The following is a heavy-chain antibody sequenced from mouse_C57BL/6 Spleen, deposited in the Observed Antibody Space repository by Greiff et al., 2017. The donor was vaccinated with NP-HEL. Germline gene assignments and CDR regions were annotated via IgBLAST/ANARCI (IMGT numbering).Heavy chain of an antibody. CDR1: GYTFTNYW. CDR3: ARITTVVDYFDY. D-gene: IGHD1-1*01. V-gene: IGHV1-63*01. J-gene: IGHJ2*01. Sequence: VMLVESGAELVRPGTSVKMSCKASGYTFTNYWIGWAKQRPGHGLEWIGDIYPGGGYTNYNEKFKGKATLTADKSSSTAYMQFSSLTSEDSAIYYCARITTVVDYFDYWGQGTTLTVSS. CDR2: IYPGGGYT.